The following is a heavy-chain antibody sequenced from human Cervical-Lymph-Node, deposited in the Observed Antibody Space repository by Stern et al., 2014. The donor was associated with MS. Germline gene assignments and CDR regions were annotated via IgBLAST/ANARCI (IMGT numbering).Heavy chain of an antibody. CDR3: AREGPHTGHYYSFDY. D-gene: IGHD3-9*01. V-gene: IGHV3-33*01. J-gene: IGHJ4*02. CDR2: IWYDGNNK. CDR1: GFTFSSYG. Sequence: MQLVESGGGVVQPGKSLRLSCAASGFTFSSYGMHWVRQAPGKGLAWVAGIWYDGNNKFYADSVKGRFTISRDNSKKTLYLQMNSLRAEDTAVYYCAREGPHTGHYYSFDYWGQGTLVTVSS.